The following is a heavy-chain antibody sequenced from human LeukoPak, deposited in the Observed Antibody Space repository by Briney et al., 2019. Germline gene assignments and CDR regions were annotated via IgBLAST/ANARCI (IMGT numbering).Heavy chain of an antibody. J-gene: IGHJ1*01. Sequence: GSVKVSCKASGYTFSSYGISWVRQAPGQGLEWMGRISGYNGNTNYPQKIQGRVTMTTDTSTSTAYMELRSLRSDDTAMYYCARDSADCSGGSCYSAEYFQHWGQGTLVTVSS. V-gene: IGHV1-18*01. D-gene: IGHD2-15*01. CDR3: ARDSADCSGGSCYSAEYFQH. CDR1: GYTFSSYG. CDR2: ISGYNGNT.